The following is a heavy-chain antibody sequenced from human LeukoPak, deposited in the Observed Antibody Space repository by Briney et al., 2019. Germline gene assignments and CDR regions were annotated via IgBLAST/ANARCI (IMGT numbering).Heavy chain of an antibody. D-gene: IGHD2-2*01. CDR3: ASGPDIVVVPAAIPPYYMDV. J-gene: IGHJ6*03. CDR1: GDSISSSSSY. V-gene: IGHV4-61*05. Sequence: SETLSLTCTVSGDSISSSSSYWGWIRQPPGKGLEWIGYIYYSGSTNYNPSLKSRVTISVDTSKNQFSLKLGSVTAADTAVYYCASGPDIVVVPAAIPPYYMDVWGKGTTVTVSS. CDR2: IYYSGST.